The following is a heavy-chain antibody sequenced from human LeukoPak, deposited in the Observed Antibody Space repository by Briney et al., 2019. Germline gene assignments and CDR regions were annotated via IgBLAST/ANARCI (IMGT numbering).Heavy chain of an antibody. Sequence: GAALKISYKGSGYSFTSYWIGWVRRMPGKGVEWMGIIYPGDSDTRYSPSFQGQVTISADKSISTAYLQWSSLKASDTAMYYCARHDALLPLHYFDYWGQGTLVTVSS. CDR3: ARHDALLPLHYFDY. J-gene: IGHJ4*02. CDR2: IYPGDSDT. D-gene: IGHD3-22*01. CDR1: GYSFTSYW. V-gene: IGHV5-51*01.